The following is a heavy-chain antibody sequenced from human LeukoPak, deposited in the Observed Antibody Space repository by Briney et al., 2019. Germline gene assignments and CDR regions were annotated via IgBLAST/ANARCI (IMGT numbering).Heavy chain of an antibody. J-gene: IGHJ3*02. CDR3: ARRSDSSGDAFDI. CDR1: GGSISSSSYY. CDR2: IYYSGST. Sequence: SETLSLTCTVSGGSISSSSYYWGWIRQPPGKGLEWIGSIYYSGSTYYNPSLKSRVTISVDTSKNQFSLKLSSVTAADTAVYYCARRSDSSGDAFDIWGQGTMVTVSS. V-gene: IGHV4-39*01. D-gene: IGHD3-22*01.